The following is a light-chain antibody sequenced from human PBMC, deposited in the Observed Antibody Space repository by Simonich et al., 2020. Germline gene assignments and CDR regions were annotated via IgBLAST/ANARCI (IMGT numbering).Light chain of an antibody. Sequence: QSALTQPASVSGSPGQSITISCPGTSSDVGGYNYVPWYQQPPGKAPKLMIYDVSKRPSGVSNSFSGSKSGNTASLTISGLQAEYEADYYCSSYTSSSTLVFGGGTKLTVL. J-gene: IGLJ3*02. CDR3: SSYTSSSTLV. CDR2: DVS. V-gene: IGLV2-14*01. CDR1: SSDVGGYNY.